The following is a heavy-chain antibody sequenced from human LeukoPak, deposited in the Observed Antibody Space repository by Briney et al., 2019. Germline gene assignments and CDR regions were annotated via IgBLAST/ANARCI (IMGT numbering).Heavy chain of an antibody. J-gene: IGHJ4*02. Sequence: ASVKVSCKASGGTFSSYAISWGRQAPGQGLEWMGGIIPIFGTANYAQKFQGRVTITADESTSTAYMELSSLRSEDTAVYYCARAPITIFGVVINRFDYWGQGTLVTVSS. CDR2: IIPIFGTA. CDR1: GGTFSSYA. CDR3: ARAPITIFGVVINRFDY. D-gene: IGHD3-3*01. V-gene: IGHV1-69*13.